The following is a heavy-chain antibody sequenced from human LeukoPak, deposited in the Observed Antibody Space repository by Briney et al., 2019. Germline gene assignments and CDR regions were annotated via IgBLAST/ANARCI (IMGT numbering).Heavy chain of an antibody. CDR1: GFTFSSYS. CDR3: ARLILRGSSWQHNWFDP. CDR2: ISSSSSYI. Sequence: PGGSLRLSCAASGFTFSSYSMNWVRQAPGKGLEWVSSISSSSSYIYYADSVKGRFTISRDNAKNSLYLQMNSLRAEDTAVYYCARLILRGSSWQHNWFDPWGQGTLVTVSS. J-gene: IGHJ5*02. D-gene: IGHD6-13*01. V-gene: IGHV3-21*01.